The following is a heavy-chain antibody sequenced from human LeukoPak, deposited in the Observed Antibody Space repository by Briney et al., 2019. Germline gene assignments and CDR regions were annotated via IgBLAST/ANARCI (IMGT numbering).Heavy chain of an antibody. CDR1: GGSISSSSYY. V-gene: IGHV4-39*07. J-gene: IGHJ4*02. Sequence: PSETLSLTCTVSGGSISSSSYYWGWIRQPPGKGLEWIGSIYYSGSTYYNPSLKSRVTISVDTSKNQFSLKLSSVTAADTAVYYCARGQVNYYGSGVPVFDYWGQGTLVTVSS. CDR2: IYYSGST. CDR3: ARGQVNYYGSGVPVFDY. D-gene: IGHD3-10*01.